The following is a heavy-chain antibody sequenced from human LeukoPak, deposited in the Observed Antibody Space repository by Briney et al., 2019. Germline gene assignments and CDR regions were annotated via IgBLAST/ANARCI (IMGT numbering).Heavy chain of an antibody. J-gene: IGHJ5*02. CDR2: INPSGGST. D-gene: IGHD3-9*01. CDR1: GYTFTSYY. V-gene: IGHV1-46*01. Sequence: GASVKVSCKASGYTFTSYYMHWVRQAPGQGLEWMGIINPSGGSTSYAQKFQGRVTMTRDTSTSTVYMELSSLRSEDTAVYYCAREEDDILTGYYMVPHHWLDPWGQGTLVTVSS. CDR3: AREEDDILTGYYMVPHHWLDP.